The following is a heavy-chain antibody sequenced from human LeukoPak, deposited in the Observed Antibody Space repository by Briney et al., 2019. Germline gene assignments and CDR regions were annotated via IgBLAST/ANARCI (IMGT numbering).Heavy chain of an antibody. Sequence: GESLKISCKGSGYNFTSYWIGWVRQMPGKGLEWMGIINPGDSNTRYSPSFQGQVTISADKSISTAYLQWSSLKASDTAMYYCARRHDCSGGSCYADYWGQGTLVIVSS. J-gene: IGHJ4*02. CDR1: GYNFTSYW. CDR3: ARRHDCSGGSCYADY. D-gene: IGHD2-15*01. V-gene: IGHV5-51*01. CDR2: INPGDSNT.